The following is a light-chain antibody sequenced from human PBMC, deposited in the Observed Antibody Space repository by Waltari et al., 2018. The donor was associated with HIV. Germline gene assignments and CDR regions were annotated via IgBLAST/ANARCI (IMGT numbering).Light chain of an antibody. CDR2: DVS. CDR3: SSYTSSDTVV. Sequence: QSALTQPASVSGSPGQSLTISCTGTTLDVGGYNFVSWYQKHPAKAPKLVILDVSNRPSWFSNRFSGSKSGNTASLTISGLQAEDEAFYYCSSYTSSDTVVFGGGTKVTVL. CDR1: TLDVGGYNF. J-gene: IGLJ2*01. V-gene: IGLV2-14*03.